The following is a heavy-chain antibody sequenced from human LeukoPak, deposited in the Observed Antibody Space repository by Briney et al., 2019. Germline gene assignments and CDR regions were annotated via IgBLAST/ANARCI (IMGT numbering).Heavy chain of an antibody. CDR2: INHSGFT. J-gene: IGHJ4*02. CDR1: GGSFSGYY. D-gene: IGHD6-13*01. CDR3: ARMHSSSWYGLKYYFDY. Sequence: SETLSLTCAVYGGSFSGYYWSRIRQPPGKGLEWIGEINHSGFTNYNPSLKSRVTMSVDTSKNQLSLKLSSVTAADTAVYFCARMHSSSWYGLKYYFDYWGQGTLVTVSS. V-gene: IGHV4-34*01.